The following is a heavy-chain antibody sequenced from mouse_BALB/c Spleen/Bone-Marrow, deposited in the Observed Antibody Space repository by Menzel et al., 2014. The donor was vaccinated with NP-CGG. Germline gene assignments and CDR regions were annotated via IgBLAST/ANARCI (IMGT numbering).Heavy chain of an antibody. D-gene: IGHD1-1*01. CDR3: ARNDYGSFAY. V-gene: IGHV5-6-5*01. CDR2: ISTGGST. J-gene: IGHJ3*01. CDR1: GFTFSNYA. Sequence: EVKLLESGGDLVKPGGSLKLSCAAPGFTFSNYALSWVRQTPEKRLEWVASISTGGSTYYLDSVKSRFTISRDSARNILYLQMSSLRSEDTAMYYCARNDYGSFAYWGQGTLVTVSA.